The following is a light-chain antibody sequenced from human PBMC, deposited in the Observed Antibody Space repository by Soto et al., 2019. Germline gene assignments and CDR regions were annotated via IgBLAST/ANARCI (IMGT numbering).Light chain of an antibody. V-gene: IGKV3-15*01. CDR2: GAY. CDR1: QSVSSN. CDR3: QQHNNWPPWT. J-gene: IGKJ1*01. Sequence: TAMTQSPATLSVSPGERATLSCRASQSVSSNLAWYQQKSGQAPRLLIYGAYTRATGIPARFSGSGSGTEFTHTISSLQPEDFAGDYCQQHNNWPPWTLGQGTKVEIK.